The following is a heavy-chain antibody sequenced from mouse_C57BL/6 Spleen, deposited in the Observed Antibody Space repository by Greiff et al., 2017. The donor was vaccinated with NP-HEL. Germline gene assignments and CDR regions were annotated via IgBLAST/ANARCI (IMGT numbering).Heavy chain of an antibody. CDR1: GYTFTDYN. CDR2: INPNNGGT. CDR3: ARRGLPWYYFDY. V-gene: IGHV1-18*01. D-gene: IGHD3-1*01. J-gene: IGHJ2*01. Sequence: EVQLQQSGPELVKPGASVKIPCKASGYTFTDYNMDWVKQSHGKSLEWIGDINPNNGGTIYNQKFKGKATLTVDKSSSTAYMELRSLTSEDTAVYDCARRGLPWYYFDYWGQGTTLTVSS.